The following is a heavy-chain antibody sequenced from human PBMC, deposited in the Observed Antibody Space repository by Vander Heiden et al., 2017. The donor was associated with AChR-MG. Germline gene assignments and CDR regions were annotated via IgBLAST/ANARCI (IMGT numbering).Heavy chain of an antibody. CDR1: GGSFSGYY. CDR2: INHRGST. CDR3: ARGNWFDP. J-gene: IGHJ5*02. Sequence: QVQLQQWGAGLLKPSETLSLTCAVYGGSFSGYYWSWIRQPPGKGLEWIGEINHRGSTNYNPSLKSRVTISVETSKNKFSMKLSSVTAADTAVDYGARGNWFDPWGQGTLVTVSS. V-gene: IGHV4-34*01.